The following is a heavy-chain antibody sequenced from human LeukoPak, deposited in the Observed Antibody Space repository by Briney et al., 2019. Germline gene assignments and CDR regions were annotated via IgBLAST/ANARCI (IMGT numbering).Heavy chain of an antibody. V-gene: IGHV3-23*01. CDR2: IGGNSGNT. J-gene: IGHJ3*02. Sequence: PGGSLRLSYAASGFTFSTYAMSWVRQAPGKGLEWVSLIGGNSGNTYYADSVKGRFTISRDTSQNTLYLQMNSLRGEDTALYYCARSSPGTRALDIWGQGTMVTVSS. CDR1: GFTFSTYA. D-gene: IGHD3-10*01. CDR3: ARSSPGTRALDI.